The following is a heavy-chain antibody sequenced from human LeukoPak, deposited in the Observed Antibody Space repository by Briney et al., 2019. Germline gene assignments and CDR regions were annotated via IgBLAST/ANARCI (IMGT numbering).Heavy chain of an antibody. CDR2: CKSNADGGTS. V-gene: IGHV3-15*01. CDR3: TTIRAYYDFWSGPAYYYYMDV. Sequence: GGSLRLSCTASGFSFSKVWMSWVRQAPGKGLEWVGRCKSNADGGTSDYAAPGQGRFTISRDDSKNTLYLQMNSLKTEDTAVYYCTTIRAYYDFWSGPAYYYYMDVWGKGTTVTVSS. CDR1: GFSFSKVW. D-gene: IGHD3-3*01. J-gene: IGHJ6*03.